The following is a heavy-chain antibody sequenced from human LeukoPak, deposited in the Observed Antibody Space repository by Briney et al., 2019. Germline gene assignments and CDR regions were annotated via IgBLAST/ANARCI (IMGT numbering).Heavy chain of an antibody. D-gene: IGHD3-10*01. Sequence: PSETLSLTCAVYGGSFSGYYWSWIRQPPGKGLEWIGEINHSGSTNYNPFLKSRVTISVDTSKNQFSLKLSSVTAADTAVYYCARVSHDSGSYFRKGVRYFDYWGQGTLVTVSS. CDR3: ARVSHDSGSYFRKGVRYFDY. CDR2: INHSGST. CDR1: GGSFSGYY. V-gene: IGHV4-34*01. J-gene: IGHJ4*02.